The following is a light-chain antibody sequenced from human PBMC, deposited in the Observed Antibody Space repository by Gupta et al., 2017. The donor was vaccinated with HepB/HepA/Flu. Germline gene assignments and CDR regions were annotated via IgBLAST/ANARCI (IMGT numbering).Light chain of an antibody. CDR3: PSYDRLRGSGV. CDR1: SSNIVTGYD. V-gene: IGLV1-40*01. CDR2: GDI. Sequence: QSLPTPPPSVPVAPVPWVTISFTRSSSNIVTGYDVHWYLQLPGTAPQLPINGDINGASGVPDRFSGFKSGNSAYLDLKGLQGRDEGDYFCPSYDRLRGSGVFGGGTKLTVL. J-gene: IGLJ3*02.